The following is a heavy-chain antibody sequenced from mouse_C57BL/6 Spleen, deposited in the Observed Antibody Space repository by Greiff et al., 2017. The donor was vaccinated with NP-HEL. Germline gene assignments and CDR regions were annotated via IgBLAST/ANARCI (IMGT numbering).Heavy chain of an antibody. CDR2: ISYDGSN. CDR1: GYSITSGYY. CDR3: ARSYDYEGDY. V-gene: IGHV3-6*01. D-gene: IGHD2-4*01. J-gene: IGHJ2*01. Sequence: VQLQQSGPGLVKPSQSLSLTCSVTGYSITSGYYWNWIRQFPGNKLEWMGYISYDGSNNYNPSLKNRISITRDTSKNQFFLKLNSVTTEDTATYYCARSYDYEGDYWGQGTTLTVSS.